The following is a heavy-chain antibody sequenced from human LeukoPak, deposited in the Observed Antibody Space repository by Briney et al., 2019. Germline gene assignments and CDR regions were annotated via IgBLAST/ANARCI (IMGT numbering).Heavy chain of an antibody. V-gene: IGHV4-34*01. J-gene: IGHJ3*02. D-gene: IGHD3-3*01. CDR1: GGSFSGYY. Sequence: PSETLSLTCAVYGGSFSGYYWSWIRQPPGKGLEWIGSIYHSGSTYYNPSLKSQVTISVDTSKNQFSLKLSSVAAADTAVYYCARAAYDFWTGYPNYAFDIWGQGTMVTVSS. CDR2: IYHSGST. CDR3: ARAAYDFWTGYPNYAFDI.